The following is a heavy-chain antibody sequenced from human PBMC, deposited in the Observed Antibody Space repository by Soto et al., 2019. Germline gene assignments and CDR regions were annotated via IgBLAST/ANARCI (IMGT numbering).Heavy chain of an antibody. V-gene: IGHV1-46*01. D-gene: IGHD2-21*02. Sequence: QVQLMQSGAEVKKPGASVKVSCKASGDTFTDYYIHWVRQAPGQGLEWKGTVNPSGGQTTYAQHFLDRVTRTRDTSTSPLYMELTSLTSADTAVYYCARGGHVVVVTAALDYWGQGTLVTVSS. CDR3: ARGGHVVVVTAALDY. J-gene: IGHJ4*02. CDR2: VNPSGGQT. CDR1: GDTFTDYY.